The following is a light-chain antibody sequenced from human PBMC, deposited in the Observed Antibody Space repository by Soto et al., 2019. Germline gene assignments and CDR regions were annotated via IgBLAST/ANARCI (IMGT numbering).Light chain of an antibody. CDR2: AAS. J-gene: IGKJ5*01. CDR3: QQAYSFPIT. Sequence: DIQVTQSPSSVSASVGDRGTITCWASQDIAGYLAWYQHKPGRAPELLIHAASSLQSGVPSRFSGSGSGTDFTLTINSLQPEDFATYYCQQAYSFPITFGQGTRLEIK. V-gene: IGKV1D-12*01. CDR1: QDIAGY.